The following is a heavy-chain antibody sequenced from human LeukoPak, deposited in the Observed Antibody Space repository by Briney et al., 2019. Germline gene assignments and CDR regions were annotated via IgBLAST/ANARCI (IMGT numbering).Heavy chain of an antibody. D-gene: IGHD6-19*01. J-gene: IGHJ4*02. CDR3: VKVSVTGSSVDY. V-gene: IGHV3-64D*06. CDR1: GFTFSCYA. Sequence: PGGSLRLSCSASGFTFSCYAMHWVRQAPGKGLEYVSAIGSDGGDTFYADSVKGRFTISRDNSKNTLYLQMSSLRSEDTAVYYCVKVSVTGSSVDYWGQGTLVTVSS. CDR2: IGSDGGDT.